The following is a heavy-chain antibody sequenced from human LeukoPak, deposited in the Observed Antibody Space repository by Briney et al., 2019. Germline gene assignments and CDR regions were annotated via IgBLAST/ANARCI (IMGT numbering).Heavy chain of an antibody. J-gene: IGHJ5*02. CDR2: IHYSGST. CDR1: GGSISSGGYF. Sequence: SETLSLTCTVSGGSISSGGYFWSWIRQLPGKGPEWIGYIHYSGSTDYNPSLKSRVSISVDTSKNQFSLELTSVTAADTAVYYCAGEVSSSSSWTNWFDPWGQGTLVTVTS. CDR3: AGEVSSSSSWTNWFDP. D-gene: IGHD6-13*01. V-gene: IGHV4-31*03.